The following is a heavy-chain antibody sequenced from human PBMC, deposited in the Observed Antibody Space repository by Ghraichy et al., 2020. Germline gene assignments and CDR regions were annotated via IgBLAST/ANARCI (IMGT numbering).Heavy chain of an antibody. CDR1: GFTFSTFG. J-gene: IGHJ4*02. CDR3: VGGWLGY. D-gene: IGHD6-19*01. Sequence: ETLSLTCAASGFTFSTFGMNWMRQAPGKGLEWVSSITSGSADLYYAESVKGRFTISRDDAQNSLFLQMNNLRAEDTAVYYCVGGWLGYWGQGTLVTVSS. V-gene: IGHV3-21*06. CDR2: ITSGSADL.